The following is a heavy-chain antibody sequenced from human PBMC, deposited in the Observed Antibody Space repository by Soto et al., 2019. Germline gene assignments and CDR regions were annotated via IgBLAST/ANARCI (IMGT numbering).Heavy chain of an antibody. V-gene: IGHV3-53*01. CDR1: GFTVSGKKY. CDR3: ATWHLQEHAYVI. J-gene: IGHJ3*02. Sequence: DVQLVASGGGLIQPGESLRLSCEAFGFTVSGKKYVAWVRQAPGKGLEWVSALYDLDGTYYADSVKGRFTTSSDSSRTTVYLQMYSLRPDDTAVYSCATWHLQEHAYVIWGQGTMVTVSS. CDR2: LYDLDGT. D-gene: IGHD1-1*01.